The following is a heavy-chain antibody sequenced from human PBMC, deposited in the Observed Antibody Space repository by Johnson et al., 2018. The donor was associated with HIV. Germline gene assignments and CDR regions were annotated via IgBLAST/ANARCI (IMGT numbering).Heavy chain of an antibody. Sequence: EVQLVESGGGLVQPGRSLRLSCAASGFTFDDYAMHWVRQAPGKGLEWVSGINWNGGSTDYADSVKGRFTISRDNSKNTLYLQMNSLRAEDTAVFYCARGALGDWVDAFDIWGQGTMVTVSS. V-gene: IGHV3-9*01. CDR1: GFTFDDYA. CDR2: INWNGGST. CDR3: ARGALGDWVDAFDI. D-gene: IGHD3-16*01. J-gene: IGHJ3*02.